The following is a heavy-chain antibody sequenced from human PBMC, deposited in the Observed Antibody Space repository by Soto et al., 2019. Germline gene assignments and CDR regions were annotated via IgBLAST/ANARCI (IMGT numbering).Heavy chain of an antibody. CDR3: AKALIVVLGTGAFDV. CDR1: GFSFSTYA. Sequence: GGSLRLSCAASGFSFSTYAMTWVRQAPGKGLEWVSAFAGNDGSTHYADSVKGRFTISRDNSKNMLFLQMNSLRAEDTAIYYCAKALIVVLGTGAFDVWGQGTTVTVSS. V-gene: IGHV3-23*01. D-gene: IGHD2-15*01. J-gene: IGHJ3*01. CDR2: FAGNDGST.